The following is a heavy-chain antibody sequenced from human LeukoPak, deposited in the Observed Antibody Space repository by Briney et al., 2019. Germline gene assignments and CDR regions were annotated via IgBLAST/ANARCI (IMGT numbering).Heavy chain of an antibody. Sequence: PGGPLRLSCAASGFTFSNYDMRWVRQAPGKGLEWVSGITGSGGNKYYADSVKGRFTISRDNSKNTVFLQMNSLRAEDTAVYYCAKWGDYDVLCGYYVSDYWGQGTLVTVSS. V-gene: IGHV3-23*01. J-gene: IGHJ4*02. D-gene: IGHD3-3*01. CDR2: ITGSGGNK. CDR3: AKWGDYDVLCGYYVSDY. CDR1: GFTFSNYD.